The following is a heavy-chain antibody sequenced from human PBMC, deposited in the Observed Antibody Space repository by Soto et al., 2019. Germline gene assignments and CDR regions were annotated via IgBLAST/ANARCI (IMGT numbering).Heavy chain of an antibody. Sequence: GGSLRLSCAASGFTFSGSAMHWVRQASGKGLEWVGRIRSKANSYATAYAASVKGRFTISRDDSKNTAYLQMNSLKTEDTAVYYCTRLIPGRDYWGQGTLVTVSS. V-gene: IGHV3-73*01. CDR1: GFTFSGSA. J-gene: IGHJ4*02. D-gene: IGHD2-21*01. CDR2: IRSKANSYAT. CDR3: TRLIPGRDY.